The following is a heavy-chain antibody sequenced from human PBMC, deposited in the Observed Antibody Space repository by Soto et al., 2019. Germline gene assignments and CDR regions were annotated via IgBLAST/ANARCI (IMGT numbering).Heavy chain of an antibody. CDR3: SHLRAYYYASTGYYWYFDL. V-gene: IGHV2-5*02. J-gene: IGHJ2*01. Sequence: QITLKESGPTLVKPTQTLTLTCTFSGFSLSTSGVGVGWIRQPPGKALEWLALIYWDDDKRYSPSLKSRLTITKDTSKNQVVLTMTNMDPVDTATYYCSHLRAYYYASTGYYWYFDLWGRGTLVTVSS. CDR1: GFSLSTSGVG. CDR2: IYWDDDK. D-gene: IGHD3-22*01.